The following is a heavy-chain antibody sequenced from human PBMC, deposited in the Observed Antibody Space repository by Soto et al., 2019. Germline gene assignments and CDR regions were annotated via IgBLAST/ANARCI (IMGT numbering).Heavy chain of an antibody. J-gene: IGHJ5*02. V-gene: IGHV4-34*01. CDR3: ASRTGNCSSTSCYAGDNWFDP. CDR2: INHSGST. CDR1: GGSFSGYY. D-gene: IGHD2-2*01. Sequence: SETLSLTCAVYGGSFSGYYWSWIRQPPGKGLEWIGEINHSGSTNYNPSLKSRVTISVDTSKNQFSLRLSSVTAADPAVYYCASRTGNCSSTSCYAGDNWFDPWGQGTLVTVSS.